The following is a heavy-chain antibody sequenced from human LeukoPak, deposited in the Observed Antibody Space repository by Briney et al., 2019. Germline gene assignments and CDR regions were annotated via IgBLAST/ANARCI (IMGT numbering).Heavy chain of an antibody. D-gene: IGHD6-19*01. CDR3: ARDLGYSSGWLVY. CDR2: ISHTGIT. J-gene: IGHJ4*02. V-gene: IGHV4-59*12. Sequence: SETLSLTCTVSGGSISSYYWSWIRQPPGKGLEWIGYISHTGITDFNPSLKSRVTISVDTSKNQFSLKLSSVTAADTAVYYCARDLGYSSGWLVYWGQGTLVTVSS. CDR1: GGSISSYY.